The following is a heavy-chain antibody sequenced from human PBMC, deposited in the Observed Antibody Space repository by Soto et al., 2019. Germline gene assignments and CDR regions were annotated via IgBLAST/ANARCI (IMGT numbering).Heavy chain of an antibody. D-gene: IGHD3-9*01. Sequence: QVQLVQSGAEVKKPGASVKVSCKASGYIFSSYYLHWVRQAPGQGLELMGMINPYGGSTSYAQKFQGSVTMTRDTSTSTVYMERRSLSSEDTAVYYCAREGVYDIVTGLLSYHYGMDVWGQGTTVHVSS. CDR3: AREGVYDIVTGLLSYHYGMDV. CDR2: INPYGGST. J-gene: IGHJ6*02. V-gene: IGHV1-46*01. CDR1: GYIFSSYY.